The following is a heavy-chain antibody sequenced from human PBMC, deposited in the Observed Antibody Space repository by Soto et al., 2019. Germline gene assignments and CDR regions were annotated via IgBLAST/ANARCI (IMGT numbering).Heavy chain of an antibody. Sequence: QVQLLQSGAEVKEPGASVKVSCKASGYSFATYSISWVRQAPGQGLEWMGWITPYNGDTNYAQKLQGRVTMTTDTSTSTAYMEVRSLRSDDTPVYYCARLAPCRGGTCYSRPLDYWGQGALVTVSS. CDR3: ARLAPCRGGTCYSRPLDY. J-gene: IGHJ4*02. CDR1: GYSFATYS. V-gene: IGHV1-18*01. D-gene: IGHD2-15*01. CDR2: ITPYNGDT.